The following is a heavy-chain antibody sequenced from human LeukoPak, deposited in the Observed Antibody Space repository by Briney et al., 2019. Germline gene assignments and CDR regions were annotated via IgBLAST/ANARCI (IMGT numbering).Heavy chain of an antibody. CDR1: GYTFTSYY. J-gene: IGHJ4*02. CDR3: ARAGQGAALIWAFDY. D-gene: IGHD6-6*01. CDR2: IIPIFGTA. V-gene: IGHV1-69*13. Sequence: GASVKVSCKASGYTFTSYYMHWVRQAPGQGLEWMGGIIPIFGTANYAQKFQGRVTITADESTSTAYMELSSLRSEDTAVYYCARAGQGAALIWAFDYWGQGTLVTVSS.